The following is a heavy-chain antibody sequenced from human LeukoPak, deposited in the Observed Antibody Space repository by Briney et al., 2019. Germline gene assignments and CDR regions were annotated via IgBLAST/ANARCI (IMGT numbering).Heavy chain of an antibody. Sequence: ETLSLTCTVSGGSISSSSYYWGWIRQPPGKGLEWVSSISSSSSSYIYYADSVKGRFTISRDNAKNSLYLQMNSLRAEDTAVYYCARVGSMTTVTTDWYFDLWGRGTLVTVSS. CDR1: GGSISSSS. CDR3: ARVGSMTTVTTDWYFDL. CDR2: ISSSSSSYI. D-gene: IGHD4-17*01. J-gene: IGHJ2*01. V-gene: IGHV3-21*01.